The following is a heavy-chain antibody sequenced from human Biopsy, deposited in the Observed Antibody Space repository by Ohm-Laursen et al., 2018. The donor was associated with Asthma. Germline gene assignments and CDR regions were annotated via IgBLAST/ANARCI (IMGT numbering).Heavy chain of an antibody. CDR1: GYTFNSAD. CDR3: ARAVDYSHYYGIDV. CDR2: ISVYNGNT. D-gene: IGHD3-10*01. J-gene: IGHJ6*02. Sequence: SVKVSCKTSGYTFNSADITWVRQAPGQGLEWMGWISVYNGNTRVAQKLQDRVTMITDTSTSTAYMELRSLRSDDTAVYFCARAVDYSHYYGIDVWGQGTTVTVS. V-gene: IGHV1-18*01.